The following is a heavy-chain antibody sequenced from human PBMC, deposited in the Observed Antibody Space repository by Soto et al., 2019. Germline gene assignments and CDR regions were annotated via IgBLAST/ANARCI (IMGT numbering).Heavy chain of an antibody. CDR1: GFTFSSYA. J-gene: IGHJ6*03. Sequence: EVQLVESGGGLVQPGGSLRLSCAASGFTFSSYAMHWVRQAPGKGLEYVSAISSNGGSTYYANSVKGRFTISRDNSKNTLYLQMGSLRAEDMAVYYCATRQLAVNRGFKRNYYYYYMDVWGKGTTVTVSS. CDR3: ATRQLAVNRGFKRNYYYYYMDV. D-gene: IGHD6-13*01. V-gene: IGHV3-64*01. CDR2: ISSNGGST.